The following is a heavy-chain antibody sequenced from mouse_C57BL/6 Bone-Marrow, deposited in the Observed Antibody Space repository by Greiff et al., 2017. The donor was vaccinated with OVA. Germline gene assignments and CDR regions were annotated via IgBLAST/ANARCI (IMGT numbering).Heavy chain of an antibody. V-gene: IGHV1-81*01. CDR2: IYPRSGNT. Sequence: VKLMESGAELARPGASVKLSCKASGYTFTSYGISWVKQRTGQGLEWIGEIYPRSGNTYYNEKFKGKATLTADKSSSTAYMELRSLTSEDSAVYFCARHYYGRWYFDVWGTGTTVTVSS. CDR3: ARHYYGRWYFDV. D-gene: IGHD1-1*01. CDR1: GYTFTSYG. J-gene: IGHJ1*03.